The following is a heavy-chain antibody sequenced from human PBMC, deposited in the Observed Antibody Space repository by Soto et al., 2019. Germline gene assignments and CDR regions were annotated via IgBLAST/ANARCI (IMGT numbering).Heavy chain of an antibody. J-gene: IGHJ3*02. V-gene: IGHV1-69*01. CDR2: IIPLFGTT. D-gene: IGHD6-19*01. CDR1: GGTFSSYG. Sequence: QVQLVQSGAEVKKPGSSVKVSCKASGGTFSSYGVSWVRQAPEQGLEWMGGIIPLFGTTNYAQMFQGRVTITADESTSTAYMELSRLRSEDTAVYYCERDRGSGWFRDAFDIWGQGTMVTVSS. CDR3: ERDRGSGWFRDAFDI.